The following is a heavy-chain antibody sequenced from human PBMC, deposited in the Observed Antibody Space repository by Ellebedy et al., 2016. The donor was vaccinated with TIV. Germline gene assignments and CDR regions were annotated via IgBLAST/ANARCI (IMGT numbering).Heavy chain of an antibody. CDR1: GSSFTSYW. D-gene: IGHD3-22*01. CDR3: ARGGPHRYHDGSSYHHDGFDF. CDR2: IYPDDSDT. V-gene: IGHV5-51*01. J-gene: IGHJ3*01. Sequence: GESLKISXKGSGSSFTSYWIAWVRQTSGKGLEWMGSIYPDDSDTRYSPSFQGQVSISADKSIATAYLQWSSLKVADSAMYYCARGGPHRYHDGSSYHHDGFDFWGLGTMVTVSS.